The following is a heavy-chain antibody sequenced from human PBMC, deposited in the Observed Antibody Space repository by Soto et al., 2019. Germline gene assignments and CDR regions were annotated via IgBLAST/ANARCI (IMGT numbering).Heavy chain of an antibody. CDR2: IWYDGSKE. CDR3: ARDIATSFIRGVVITGWFDP. J-gene: IGHJ5*02. Sequence: QVQLVESGGGVVQPGRSLRLSCAASGFTFNSYGMQWVRQAPGKGLEWVALIWYDGSKEYYADSVKGRFTISRDNSKNTLYLQMDSLRAEDTAVYYCARDIATSFIRGVVITGWFDPWGLGTLVTVSS. CDR1: GFTFNSYG. V-gene: IGHV3-33*01. D-gene: IGHD3-10*01.